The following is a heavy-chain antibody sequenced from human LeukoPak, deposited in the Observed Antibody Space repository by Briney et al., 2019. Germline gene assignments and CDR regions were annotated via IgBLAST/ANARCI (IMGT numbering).Heavy chain of an antibody. Sequence: SETLSLTCTVSGVSISSSTTYYWGWIRQPPGKGLEWMGSIYFSGNTYYTPSLKSRVSISVDTSKNQFSLRLSSVTAADTAVYYCASRAYYDIWFDPWGQGTLVTVSS. J-gene: IGHJ5*02. CDR2: IYFSGNT. CDR1: GVSISSSTTYY. D-gene: IGHD3-9*01. CDR3: ASRAYYDIWFDP. V-gene: IGHV4-39*01.